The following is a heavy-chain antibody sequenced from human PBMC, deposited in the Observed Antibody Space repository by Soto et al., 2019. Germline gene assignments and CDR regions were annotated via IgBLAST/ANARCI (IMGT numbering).Heavy chain of an antibody. Sequence: QVKLVQSGGEVKKPGASVKISCKASGYTFSSYGISWVRKAPGQGLEWMGWISAYNGNTNYAQKFQGRVTMTTDTSTRTAYMVLRSMRSDDAAIYYCARTLNEWLLGLEWGQGTLVTVSS. V-gene: IGHV1-18*01. J-gene: IGHJ4*02. D-gene: IGHD3-3*01. CDR2: ISAYNGNT. CDR3: ARTLNEWLLGLE. CDR1: GYTFSSYG.